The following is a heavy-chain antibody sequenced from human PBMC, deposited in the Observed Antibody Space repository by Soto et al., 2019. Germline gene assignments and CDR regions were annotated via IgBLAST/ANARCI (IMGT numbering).Heavy chain of an antibody. Sequence: EEQLVESGEGLVQPGGSLRLSCAASGFTFSTYWMHWVRQGPGKGLVWVSRINGDGSSTSYADSVKGRFTISRDNAKNTLYLQMNSLRAEDTAVYFCARFEVATGGLDYWGQGTRVTVSS. CDR1: GFTFSTYW. CDR2: INGDGSST. CDR3: ARFEVATGGLDY. D-gene: IGHD5-12*01. J-gene: IGHJ4*02. V-gene: IGHV3-74*01.